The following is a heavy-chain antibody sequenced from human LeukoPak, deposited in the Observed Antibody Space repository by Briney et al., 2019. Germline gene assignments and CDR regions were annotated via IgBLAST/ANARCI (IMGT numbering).Heavy chain of an antibody. CDR3: ASYPGVVPADSTYGMDV. V-gene: IGHV1-69*13. CDR1: GYTFTSYA. CDR2: IIPIFGTA. D-gene: IGHD2-2*01. Sequence: GASVKVSCKASGYTFTSYAISWVRQAPGQGLEWMGGIIPIFGTANYAQKFQGRVTITADESTSTAYMELSSLRSEDTAVYYCASYPGVVPADSTYGMDVWGQGTTVTVSS. J-gene: IGHJ6*02.